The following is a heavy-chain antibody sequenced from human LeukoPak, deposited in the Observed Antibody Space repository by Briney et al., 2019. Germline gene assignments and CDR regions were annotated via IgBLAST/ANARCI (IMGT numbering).Heavy chain of an antibody. D-gene: IGHD6-19*01. Sequence: PSETLSLTCTVSGGSISSSSYYWGWIRQPPGKGLEWIGSIYYSGSTYYNPSLKSRVTISVDTSKNQLSLKLSSVTAADTAVYYCARHSYSVAGKVNWFDPWGQGTLVTVSS. J-gene: IGHJ5*02. V-gene: IGHV4-39*01. CDR3: ARHSYSVAGKVNWFDP. CDR2: IYYSGST. CDR1: GGSISSSSYY.